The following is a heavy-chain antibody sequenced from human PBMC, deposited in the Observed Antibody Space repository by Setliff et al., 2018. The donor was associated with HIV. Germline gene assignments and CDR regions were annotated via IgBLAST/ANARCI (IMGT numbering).Heavy chain of an antibody. J-gene: IGHJ3*02. CDR2: IIPIFGTP. CDR3: ARSAWAVVVPTDPAVDAFAI. Sequence: GASVKVSCKTSGGTFSTYTIAWVRQAPGQGLEWMGRIIPIFGTPNYAQKFQGRVTITADKSTSTVYLDPRSLTSEDTAMYYCARSAWAVVVPTDPAVDAFAIWGQGTMVTVSS. CDR1: GGTFSTYT. V-gene: IGHV1-69*08. D-gene: IGHD2-2*01.